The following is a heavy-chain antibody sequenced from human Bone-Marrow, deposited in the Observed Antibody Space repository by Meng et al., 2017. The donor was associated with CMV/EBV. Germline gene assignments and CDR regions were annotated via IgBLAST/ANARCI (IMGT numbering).Heavy chain of an antibody. CDR3: ARDMREHYY. J-gene: IGHJ4*02. CDR2: IKQDGRES. Sequence: GESLKISCAASGFTFSTYWMTWVRQAPGKGLEWVANIKQDGRESNYVESVKGRFTISRDNAKNTLYLQMNTLTVEDTAVYYCARDMREHYYWGQGTLVTVSS. V-gene: IGHV3-7*01. D-gene: IGHD1-26*01. CDR1: GFTFSTYW.